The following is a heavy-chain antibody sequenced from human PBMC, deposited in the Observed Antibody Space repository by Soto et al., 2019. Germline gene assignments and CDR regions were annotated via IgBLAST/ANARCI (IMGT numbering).Heavy chain of an antibody. Sequence: SGGSLRLSCAASGFTFSSYGMHWVRQAPGKGLEWVAVISYDGSNKYYADSVKGRFTISRDNSKNTLYLQMNSLRAEDTAVYYCAKDFVAVAGVLYYFDYWGQGTLVTVSS. D-gene: IGHD6-19*01. J-gene: IGHJ4*02. CDR3: AKDFVAVAGVLYYFDY. CDR2: ISYDGSNK. CDR1: GFTFSSYG. V-gene: IGHV3-30*18.